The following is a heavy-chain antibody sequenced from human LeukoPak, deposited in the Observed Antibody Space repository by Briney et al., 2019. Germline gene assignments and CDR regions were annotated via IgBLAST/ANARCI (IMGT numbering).Heavy chain of an antibody. Sequence: GGSLRLSCAASGFTFSSYARSWVRQAPGKGLEWVSAISGSGGSTYYADSVKGRFTISRDNSKNTLYLQMNSLRAEDTAVYYCAKGGRTTLFGVVITHFDYWGQGTLVTVSS. V-gene: IGHV3-23*01. CDR2: ISGSGGST. J-gene: IGHJ4*02. CDR3: AKGGRTTLFGVVITHFDY. CDR1: GFTFSSYA. D-gene: IGHD3-3*01.